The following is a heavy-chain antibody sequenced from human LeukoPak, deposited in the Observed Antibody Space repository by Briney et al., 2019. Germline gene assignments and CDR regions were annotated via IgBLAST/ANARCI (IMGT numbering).Heavy chain of an antibody. D-gene: IGHD4-23*01. CDR2: ISAYNGNT. V-gene: IGHV1-18*01. CDR1: GYTFTSYG. J-gene: IGHJ1*01. CDR3: ARAGMTTAVTRCFQH. Sequence: ASVKVSCKASGYTFTSYGISWVRQVPGQGLEWMGWISAYNGNTIYAQKLQGRVAMTTDTSTSTAYMELRSLRSDDTAVYYCARAGMTTAVTRCFQHWGQGTLVTVSS.